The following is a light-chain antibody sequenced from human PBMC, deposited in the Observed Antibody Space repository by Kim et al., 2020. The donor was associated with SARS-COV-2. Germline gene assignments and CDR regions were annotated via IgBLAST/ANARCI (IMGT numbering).Light chain of an antibody. CDR2: GKS. CDR1: SLRNYY. Sequence: SSELTQDPAVSVALGQTVTITCQGDSLRNYYPSWYQQKPGQAPVVVIYGKSNRPSGIPDRFSGSTSGNTASLTITGAQAEDEADYYCNSRDSSSNHLVFGGATKLTVL. J-gene: IGLJ2*01. V-gene: IGLV3-19*01. CDR3: NSRDSSSNHLV.